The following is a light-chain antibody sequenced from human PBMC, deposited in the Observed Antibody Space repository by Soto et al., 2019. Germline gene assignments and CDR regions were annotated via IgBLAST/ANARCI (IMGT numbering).Light chain of an antibody. CDR1: QSIFSNY. CDR2: GAS. CDR3: QQYGTSPRT. Sequence: EVMLTQSPGTLSLSPGERATLSCRASQSIFSNYLAWYQQKSGQAPRLLIYGASNRATGIPDRFSGSGCGTDFTLTISRLEPEDFAVYYCQQYGTSPRTFGQGTKVEFK. J-gene: IGKJ1*01. V-gene: IGKV3-20*01.